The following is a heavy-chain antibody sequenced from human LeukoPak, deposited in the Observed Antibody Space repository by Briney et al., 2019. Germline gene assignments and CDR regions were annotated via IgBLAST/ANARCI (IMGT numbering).Heavy chain of an antibody. CDR2: IYYSGST. CDR1: GGSISSRSYY. J-gene: IGHJ4*02. D-gene: IGHD5/OR15-5a*01. Sequence: PSETLSLTCTVSGGSISSRSYYWGWIRQPPGKGLEWIGSIYYSGSTSYNPSLKSRVTISVDTSNNQFSLKLSSVTAADTAVFFCARAVRLGPFLYYFDYWGQGTLVTVSS. V-gene: IGHV4-39*01. CDR3: ARAVRLGPFLYYFDY.